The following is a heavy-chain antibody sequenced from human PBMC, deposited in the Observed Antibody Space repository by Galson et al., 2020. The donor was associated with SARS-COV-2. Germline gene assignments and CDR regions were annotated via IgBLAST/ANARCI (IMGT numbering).Heavy chain of an antibody. V-gene: IGHV4-30-4*01. Sequence: SETLSLTRTVSGGSITSGDYYWSWIRQPPGKGLEWIEYIYYSGSPYYNPSLKSRVTISVDTSKNQFSLKLSSVTAADTAVYYCARYDRGMDVWGQGTTVTVSS. CDR3: ARYDRGMDV. CDR1: GGSITSGDYY. J-gene: IGHJ6*02. CDR2: IYYSGSP. D-gene: IGHD3-16*01.